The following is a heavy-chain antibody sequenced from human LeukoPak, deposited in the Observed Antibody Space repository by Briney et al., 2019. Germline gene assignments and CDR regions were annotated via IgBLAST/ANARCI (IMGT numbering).Heavy chain of an antibody. Sequence: PGGSLRLSCAASGFTFNNAWMSWVRQAPGKGLEWVGRIKSKTEGGTTDYAAPMKGRFTISRDDSENTLYLQMNSLKTEDTAFYYCVTALAVVGAWAYWGQGTLVTVSS. CDR1: GFTFNNAW. V-gene: IGHV3-15*01. J-gene: IGHJ4*02. D-gene: IGHD6-19*01. CDR3: VTALAVVGAWAY. CDR2: IKSKTEGGTT.